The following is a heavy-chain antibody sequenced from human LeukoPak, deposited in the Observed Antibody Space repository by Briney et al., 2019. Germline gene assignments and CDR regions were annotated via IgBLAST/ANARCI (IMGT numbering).Heavy chain of an antibody. CDR2: INHSGST. CDR1: GGSFSGYY. D-gene: IGHD2-15*01. J-gene: IGHJ4*02. Sequence: SETLSLTCAVYGGSFSGYYWSWIRQPPGKGLEWIGEINHSGSTNYNPSLKSRVTISVDTSKNQFSLKLSSVTAADTAVYYCARHSLRASGGSCHLDYWGQGTLVTVSS. V-gene: IGHV4-34*01. CDR3: ARHSLRASGGSCHLDY.